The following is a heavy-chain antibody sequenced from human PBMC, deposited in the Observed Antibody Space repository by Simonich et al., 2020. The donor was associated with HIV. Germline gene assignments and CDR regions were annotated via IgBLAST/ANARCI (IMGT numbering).Heavy chain of an antibody. V-gene: IGHV1-2*06. CDR3: ARVAYYCSSTSCYAYYFDY. J-gene: IGHJ4*02. CDR2: LNPNRGGT. Sequence: QVQLVQSGAEVKKPGASGKVSCKASGYTFTGYYMHWVRQDPGQGVEWMGRLNPNRGGTNYAQKFQGRVTMTRDTSISTADMELSRLRSDDTAVYYCARVAYYCSSTSCYAYYFDYWGQGTLVTVSS. D-gene: IGHD2-2*01. CDR1: GYTFTGYY.